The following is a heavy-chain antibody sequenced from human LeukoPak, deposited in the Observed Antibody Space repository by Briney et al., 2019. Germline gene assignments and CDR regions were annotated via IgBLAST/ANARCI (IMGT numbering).Heavy chain of an antibody. D-gene: IGHD5-12*01. J-gene: IGHJ5*02. V-gene: IGHV1-8*03. CDR2: MNPNSGNT. Sequence: ASVKVSCKASGYTFTSYDINRVRQATGQGLEWMGWMNPNSGNTGYAQKFQGRVTITRNTSISTAYMELSSLRSEDTAVYYCARESPPRVDYNWFDPWGQGTLVTVSS. CDR3: ARESPPRVDYNWFDP. CDR1: GYTFTSYD.